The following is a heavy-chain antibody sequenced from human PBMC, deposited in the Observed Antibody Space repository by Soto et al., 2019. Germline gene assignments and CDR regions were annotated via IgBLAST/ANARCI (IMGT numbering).Heavy chain of an antibody. CDR1: GFTFSSYS. CDR3: ARDWAGESPGIAVAGSFDY. D-gene: IGHD6-19*01. Sequence: GGSLRLSCAASGFTFSSYSMNWVRQAPGKGLEWVSSISSSSSYIYYADSVKGRFTISRDNAKNSLYLQMNSLRAEDTAVYYCARDWAGESPGIAVAGSFDYWGQGTLVTVSS. J-gene: IGHJ4*02. CDR2: ISSSSSYI. V-gene: IGHV3-21*01.